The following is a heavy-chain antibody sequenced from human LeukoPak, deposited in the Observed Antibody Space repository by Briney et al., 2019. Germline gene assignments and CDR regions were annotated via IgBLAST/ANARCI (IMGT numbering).Heavy chain of an antibody. CDR1: GYTFTDYY. J-gene: IGHJ4*02. CDR3: ARVQTTGLLEWLC. D-gene: IGHD3-3*01. V-gene: IGHV1-2*02. CDR2: INGNSGDT. Sequence: EASVKVSCKALGYTFTDYYMHWVRQAPGQGLEWMGWINGNSGDTKYAQKFQGRVTMTRDTSISTAYMELSRLRSDDTAIYYCARVQTTGLLEWLCWGQGTLVTVSS.